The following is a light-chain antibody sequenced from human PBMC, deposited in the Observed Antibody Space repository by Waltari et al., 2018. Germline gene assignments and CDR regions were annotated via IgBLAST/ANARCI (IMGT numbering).Light chain of an antibody. V-gene: IGLV1-44*01. CDR1: GDNLGTST. CDR3: AAWDDSLNGLS. CDR2: NDS. Sequence: QSVLTQPPSAPETPGQGVTICCSGRGDNLGTSTVNWYQQLPGPAPKLLIYNDSHRPSGVPDRFSGSKSGSSASLAISGLQSDDEANYYCAAWDDSLNGLSFGTGTRVTVL. J-gene: IGLJ1*01.